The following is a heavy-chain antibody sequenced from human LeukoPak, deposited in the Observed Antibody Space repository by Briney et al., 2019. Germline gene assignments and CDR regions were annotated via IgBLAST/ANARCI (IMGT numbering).Heavy chain of an antibody. CDR2: ISSSSRYI. Sequence: GGSLRLSCSASGFTFSTYSMNWVRQAPGKGLEWVSSISSSSRYIYYADSVKGRFTISRDNAKNSLYLQMNSLRAEDSAVYYCAKRGANWYPEDYWGQGTLVTVSS. V-gene: IGHV3-21*04. CDR1: GFTFSTYS. D-gene: IGHD6-13*01. CDR3: AKRGANWYPEDY. J-gene: IGHJ4*02.